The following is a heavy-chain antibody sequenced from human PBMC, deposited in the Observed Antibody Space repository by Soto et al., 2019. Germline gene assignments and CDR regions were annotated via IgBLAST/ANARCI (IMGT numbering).Heavy chain of an antibody. V-gene: IGHV3-13*04. CDR3: TRGGGDL. D-gene: IGHD3-16*01. CDR2: IATAGDT. Sequence: LVESGGALVQPGGSLRLSCTASGFTFSIYDMHWVRQAPGKGLEWVAAIATAGDTYYPDSVKGRVTISRENAKNSLYLQMHSLRAGDTAVYYCTRGGGDLWGRGTLVTVSS. J-gene: IGHJ2*01. CDR1: GFTFSIYD.